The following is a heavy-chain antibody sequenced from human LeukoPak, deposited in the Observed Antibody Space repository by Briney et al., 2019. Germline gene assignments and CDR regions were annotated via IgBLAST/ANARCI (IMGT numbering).Heavy chain of an antibody. CDR3: ARDLGGYSYGYPPLDY. CDR2: IGGIGAST. Sequence: GGSLRLSCAASGFTFSSHAMNWVRQAPGKGLEWVSSIGGIGASTYYADSVKGRFTISRDNAKNSLYLQMNSLRAEDTAVYYCARDLGGYSYGYPPLDYWGQGTLVTVSS. CDR1: GFTFSSHA. J-gene: IGHJ4*02. D-gene: IGHD5-18*01. V-gene: IGHV3-23*01.